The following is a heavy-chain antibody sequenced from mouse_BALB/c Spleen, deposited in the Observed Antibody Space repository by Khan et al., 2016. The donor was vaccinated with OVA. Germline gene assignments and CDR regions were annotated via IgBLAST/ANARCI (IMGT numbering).Heavy chain of an antibody. CDR3: ARRGYGNYWFAY. CDR2: IDPENGNT. Sequence: EVQLQESGAELVRPGALVKLSCKASGFNIKDYYMLWVKQRPEQGLEWIGWIDPENGNTIYDPKFQGKASITADTSSNTAYLQLSSLTSVDTAVYYCARRGYGNYWFAYWGQGTLVTVSA. V-gene: IGHV14-1*02. D-gene: IGHD2-1*01. J-gene: IGHJ3*01. CDR1: GFNIKDYY.